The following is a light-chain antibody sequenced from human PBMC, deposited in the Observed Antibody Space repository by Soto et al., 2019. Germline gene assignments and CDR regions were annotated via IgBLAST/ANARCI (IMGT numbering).Light chain of an antibody. CDR2: DVS. CDR3: CSYAGSYTHYV. J-gene: IGLJ1*01. V-gene: IGLV2-11*01. Sequence: QSALTQPRSVSGSPGQSITISCTGTSSDVGGYNYVSWYRQHPGKAPKLMIYDVSKRPSGVPDRFSGSKSGNTASLTISGLQAEDAAGYYCCSYAGSYTHYVFGTGTKLTVL. CDR1: SSDVGGYNY.